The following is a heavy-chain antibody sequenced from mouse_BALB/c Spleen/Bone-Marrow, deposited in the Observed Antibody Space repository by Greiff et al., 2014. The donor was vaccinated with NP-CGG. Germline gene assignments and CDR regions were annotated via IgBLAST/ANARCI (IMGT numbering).Heavy chain of an antibody. V-gene: IGHV1S22*01. CDR2: IYPGTGSI. CDR3: TRSGYVMDY. J-gene: IGHJ4*01. Sequence: GSELVRPGASVKLSCKASGYTFTSYWMHWVKQRPGQGLEWLGNIYPGTGSINYDEKFKSKATLTVDTSSSTAYMQLSSLTSENSAVYYCTRSGYVMDYWGQGTSVTVSS. CDR1: GYTFTSYW. D-gene: IGHD3-1*01.